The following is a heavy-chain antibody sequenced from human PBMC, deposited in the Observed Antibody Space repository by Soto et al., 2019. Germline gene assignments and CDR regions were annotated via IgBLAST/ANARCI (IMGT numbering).Heavy chain of an antibody. CDR1: GGTFSSYA. CDR3: ARGDWNYEFYYYYGMDV. V-gene: IGHV1-69*06. D-gene: IGHD1-7*01. J-gene: IGHJ6*02. Sequence: VASVKVSCKASGGTFSSYAISWVRQAPGQGLEWMGGIIPIFGTANYAQKFQGRVTITADKSTSTAYMELSSLRSEDTAVYYCARGDWNYEFYYYYGMDVWGQGTTVTVSS. CDR2: IIPIFGTA.